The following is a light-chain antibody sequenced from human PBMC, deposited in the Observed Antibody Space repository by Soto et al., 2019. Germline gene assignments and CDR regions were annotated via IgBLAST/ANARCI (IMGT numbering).Light chain of an antibody. CDR2: AAS. V-gene: IGKV1-39*01. CDR1: QNISRY. CDR3: QQSYNALFT. Sequence: DIQMTQSPSSLSASVGDRVTITCRASQNISRYFNRYQQKPGKAPRLLVYAASGLQNGVPSRFSGSGSGTDFTLTISSLQPEDFATYYCQQSYNALFTFGPGTKVDIK. J-gene: IGKJ3*01.